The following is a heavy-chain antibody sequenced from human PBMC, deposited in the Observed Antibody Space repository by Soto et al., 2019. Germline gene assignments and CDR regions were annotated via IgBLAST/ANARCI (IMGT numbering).Heavy chain of an antibody. D-gene: IGHD2-15*01. J-gene: IGHJ3*02. V-gene: IGHV3-23*01. Sequence: GESLSLSCAASGFTFSSIAMSWVRPVHGEGMEWGSASSASGGSTYYADSVKGRFTISRDNPKNTLYLQMNRRRAEDTAVYYCAKDGDDIVVVVAATGALDIWGQGTMVTFS. CDR3: AKDGDDIVVVVAATGALDI. CDR2: SSASGGST. CDR1: GFTFSSIA.